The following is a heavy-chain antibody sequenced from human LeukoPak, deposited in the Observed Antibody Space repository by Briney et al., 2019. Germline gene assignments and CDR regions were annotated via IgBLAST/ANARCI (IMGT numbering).Heavy chain of an antibody. D-gene: IGHD6-6*01. CDR2: IRHDSSQI. J-gene: IGHJ3*02. Sequence: GGSLRLSCVASGFTLSEYWMSWVRQTPGKGLEWVASIRHDSSQIYYVDSVKGRFTISRDNARNSLYLQMDSLRAEDTAVYYCARGGIITSYAFEIWGQGTMVTVSS. CDR1: GFTLSEYW. V-gene: IGHV3-7*04. CDR3: ARGGIITSYAFEI.